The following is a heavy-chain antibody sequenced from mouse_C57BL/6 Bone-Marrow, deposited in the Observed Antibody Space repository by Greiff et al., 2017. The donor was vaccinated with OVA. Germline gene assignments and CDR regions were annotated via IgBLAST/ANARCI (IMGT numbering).Heavy chain of an antibody. CDR3: TRSTRSADY. CDR1: GYTFTDYA. Sequence: LVESGAALVRPGASVTLSCKASGYTFTDYAMHWVKQTPVHGLEWIGAIDPDTGGTAYHQKFKGKAILTADKSSSTAYMELRSLTSEDTAVYYCTRSTRSADYGGQGTTLTVSS. D-gene: IGHD3-1*01. V-gene: IGHV1-15*01. J-gene: IGHJ2*01. CDR2: IDPDTGGT.